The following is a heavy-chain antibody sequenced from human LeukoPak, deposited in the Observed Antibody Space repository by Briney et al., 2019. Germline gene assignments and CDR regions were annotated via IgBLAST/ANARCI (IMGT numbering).Heavy chain of an antibody. CDR2: IYYRGST. CDR3: ARTGYDSSGYYPD. CDR1: GYSISSSNW. Sequence: PSETLSLTCAVSGYSISSSNWWGWIRQPPGKGLEWIGYIYYRGSTYYNPSLKSRVTMSVDTSKNQFSLKLSSVTAVDTAVYYCARTGYDSSGYYPDWGQGTLVTVSS. V-gene: IGHV4-28*01. J-gene: IGHJ4*02. D-gene: IGHD3-22*01.